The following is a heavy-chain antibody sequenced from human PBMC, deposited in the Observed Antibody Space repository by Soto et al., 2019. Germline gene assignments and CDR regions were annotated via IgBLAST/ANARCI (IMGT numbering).Heavy chain of an antibody. CDR3: AKDHYYGSGSYPLDFQH. D-gene: IGHD3-10*01. CDR1: GFTFSSYA. Sequence: GGSLRLSCAASGFTFSSYAMSWVRQAPGKRLEWVSAISGSGGSTYYADSVKGRFTISRDNSKNTLYLQMNSLRAEDTAVYYCAKDHYYGSGSYPLDFQHWGQGALVTVSS. V-gene: IGHV3-23*01. CDR2: ISGSGGST. J-gene: IGHJ1*01.